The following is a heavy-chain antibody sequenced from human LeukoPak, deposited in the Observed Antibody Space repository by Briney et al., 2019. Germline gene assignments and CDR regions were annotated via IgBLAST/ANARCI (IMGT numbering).Heavy chain of an antibody. J-gene: IGHJ4*02. D-gene: IGHD6-13*01. CDR1: DYTFNSYG. Sequence: ASVKVSCKASDYTFNSYGINWVRQAPGQGLEWMGWISASNGDTNYAQNLQGRVTMTTDTSTSTAYMELRSLRSDDTAVYYCARDPGSSTCPDYWGQGTLVTVSS. V-gene: IGHV1-18*01. CDR2: ISASNGDT. CDR3: ARDPGSSTCPDY.